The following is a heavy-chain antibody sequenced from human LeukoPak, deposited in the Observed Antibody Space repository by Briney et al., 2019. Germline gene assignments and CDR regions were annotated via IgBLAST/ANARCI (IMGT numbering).Heavy chain of an antibody. Sequence: GGSLRLSCAASGFTFSSYWMSWVRQAPGKGLEWVANIKQDGSEKYYVDSVKGRFIISRDNDKNSLFLQMTSLRAEDTAVYYCARVGGRYSPLGYWGQGTLVTVSS. CDR2: IKQDGSEK. V-gene: IGHV3-7*01. CDR1: GFTFSSYW. D-gene: IGHD3-16*02. CDR3: ARVGGRYSPLGY. J-gene: IGHJ4*02.